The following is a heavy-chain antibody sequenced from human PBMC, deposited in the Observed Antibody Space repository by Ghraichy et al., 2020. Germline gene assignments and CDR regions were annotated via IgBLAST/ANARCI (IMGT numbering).Heavy chain of an antibody. J-gene: IGHJ4*02. D-gene: IGHD1-26*01. CDR1: GFTFSNAW. CDR2: IKSKTDGGTT. V-gene: IGHV3-15*01. Sequence: LTCAASGFTFSNAWMSWVRQAPGKGLEWVGRIKSKTDGGTTDYPAPVIGRFTISRDDSKNTLYLQMNSLKTEDTAVYYCTARIVGATDAYWGQGTLVTVSS. CDR3: TARIVGATDAY.